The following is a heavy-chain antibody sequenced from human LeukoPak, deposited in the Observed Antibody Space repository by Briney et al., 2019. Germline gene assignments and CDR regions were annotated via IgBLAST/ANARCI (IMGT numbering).Heavy chain of an antibody. V-gene: IGHV4-59*01. Sequence: PSETLSLTCTVSGGSISSYHWSWIRQPPGKGLEWIGYIYYSGSTNYNPSLKSRVTISVDTSKNQFSLRLNSVTAADTAVYYCASTTVTTLPPTYYYYYYMDVWGKGTTVTVSS. CDR3: ASTTVTTLPPTYYYYYYMDV. CDR1: GGSISSYH. J-gene: IGHJ6*03. D-gene: IGHD4-17*01. CDR2: IYYSGST.